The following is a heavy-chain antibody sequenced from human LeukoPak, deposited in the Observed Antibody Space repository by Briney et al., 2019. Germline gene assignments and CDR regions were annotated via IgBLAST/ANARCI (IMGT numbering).Heavy chain of an antibody. V-gene: IGHV3-48*03. CDR2: MTSAGSTM. D-gene: IGHD2-2*01. Sequence: GGSLRLSCAASGFTISSYEMNWVRQAPGKGLEWVSFMTSAGSTMYYADSVKGRFIISRDNCKNSLYLQMSSLRAEDTAVYYCARESWGYCSSTSCYLSYYYYYYMDVWGKGTTVTVSS. J-gene: IGHJ6*03. CDR3: ARESWGYCSSTSCYLSYYYYYYMDV. CDR1: GFTISSYE.